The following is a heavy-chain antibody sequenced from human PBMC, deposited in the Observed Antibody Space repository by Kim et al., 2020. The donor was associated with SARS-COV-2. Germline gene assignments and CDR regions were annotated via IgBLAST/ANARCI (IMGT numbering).Heavy chain of an antibody. J-gene: IGHJ6*02. D-gene: IGHD3-10*01. CDR1: GGSISSSSYY. CDR3: ARHLLWFGELLLDYYYYGMDV. Sequence: SETLSLTCTVSGGSISSSSYYWGWIRQPPGKGLEWIGSIYYSGSTYYNPSLKSRVTISVDTSKNQFSLKLSSVTAADTAVYYCARHLLWFGELLLDYYYYGMDVWGQGTTVTVSS. CDR2: IYYSGST. V-gene: IGHV4-39*01.